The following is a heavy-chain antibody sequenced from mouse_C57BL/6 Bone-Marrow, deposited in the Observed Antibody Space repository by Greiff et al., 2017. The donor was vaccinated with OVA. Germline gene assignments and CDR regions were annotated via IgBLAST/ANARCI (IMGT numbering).Heavy chain of an antibody. CDR2: IDPSDSYT. CDR3: AREVLLRAWAMDY. V-gene: IGHV1-50*01. CDR1: GYTFTSYW. Sequence: QVQLQQPGAELVKPGASVKLSCKASGYTFTSYWMQWVKQRPGQGLEWIGEIDPSDSYTNYNQKFKGKATLTVDTSSSTAYMQLSSLTSEDSAVYYCAREVLLRAWAMDYWGQGTSVTVSS. D-gene: IGHD1-1*01. J-gene: IGHJ4*01.